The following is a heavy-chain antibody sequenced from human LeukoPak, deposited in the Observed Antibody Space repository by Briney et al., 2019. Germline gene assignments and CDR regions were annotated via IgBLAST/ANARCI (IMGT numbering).Heavy chain of an antibody. V-gene: IGHV3-48*02. Sequence: PGGSLRLSCAASGFTFSAYSMNWVRQAPGKGLEWVSYITTSSTTIYYADSVKGRFTISRDSAKNSLYPEMNSLRDEDTAVYYCARGSVGSTKRYYFDYWGQGTLVTVSS. CDR2: ITTSSTTI. CDR1: GFTFSAYS. CDR3: ARGSVGSTKRYYFDY. J-gene: IGHJ4*02. D-gene: IGHD1-26*01.